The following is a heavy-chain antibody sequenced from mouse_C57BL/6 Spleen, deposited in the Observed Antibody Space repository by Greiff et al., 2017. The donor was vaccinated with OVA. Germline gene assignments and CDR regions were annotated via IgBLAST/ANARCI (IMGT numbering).Heavy chain of an antibody. V-gene: IGHV1-7*01. CDR2: INPSSGYT. CDR3: ASYDDLYYAMDY. CDR1: GYTFTSYW. D-gene: IGHD2-3*01. J-gene: IGHJ4*01. Sequence: VQLQQSGAELAKPGASVKLSCKASGYTFTSYWMHWVKQRPGQGLEWIGYINPSSGYTKYNQKFKDKATLTADKSSSTAYMQLSSLTYEDSADYYCASYDDLYYAMDYWGQGTSVTVSS.